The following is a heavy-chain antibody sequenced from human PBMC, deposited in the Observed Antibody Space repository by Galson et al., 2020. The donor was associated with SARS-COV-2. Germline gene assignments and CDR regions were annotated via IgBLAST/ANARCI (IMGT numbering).Heavy chain of an antibody. CDR2: ISYDGSNK. CDR3: ARNYDSNAFDI. Sequence: TGGSLRLSCAASGFTSSSYAMHWVRQAPGKGLEWVAVISYDGSNKYYADSVKGRFTISRDNSKNTLYLQMNSLRAEDTAVYYCARNYDSNAFDIWGQGTMVTVSS. D-gene: IGHD3-22*01. V-gene: IGHV3-30-3*01. J-gene: IGHJ3*02. CDR1: GFTSSSYA.